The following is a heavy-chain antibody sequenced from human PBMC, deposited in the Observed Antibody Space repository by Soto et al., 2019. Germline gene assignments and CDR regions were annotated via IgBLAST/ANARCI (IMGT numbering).Heavy chain of an antibody. D-gene: IGHD2-15*01. CDR2: IIPIFGTA. CDR1: GGTFSSYA. Sequence: QVQLVQSGAEVKKPGSSVKVSCKASGGTFSSYAISWVRQAPGQGLEWMGGIIPIFGTANYAQKFQGRVTITADESTSTAYMELSSLRSEDTAVYYCARVLVVVAAPPRYSYYGMDVWGQGTTVTVSS. V-gene: IGHV1-69*01. CDR3: ARVLVVVAAPPRYSYYGMDV. J-gene: IGHJ6*02.